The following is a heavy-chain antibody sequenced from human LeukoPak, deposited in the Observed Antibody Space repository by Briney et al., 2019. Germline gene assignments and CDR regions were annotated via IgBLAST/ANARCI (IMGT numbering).Heavy chain of an antibody. D-gene: IGHD2-2*01. V-gene: IGHV1-24*01. CDR1: GYTLTELS. CDR2: FDPEDGET. CDR3: ARVVTPRFCSTPSCYWKGWFDP. J-gene: IGHJ5*02. Sequence: ASVKVSCKVSGYTLTELSMHWVRQAPGKGLEWMGGFDPEDGETIYAQKFQGRVTMTRDTSISTAYMELSRLRFDDTAVYYCARVVTPRFCSTPSCYWKGWFDPWGQGTLVTVSS.